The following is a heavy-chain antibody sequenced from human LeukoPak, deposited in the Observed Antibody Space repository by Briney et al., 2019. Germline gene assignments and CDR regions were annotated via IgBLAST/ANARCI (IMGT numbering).Heavy chain of an antibody. J-gene: IGHJ3*02. CDR2: IYHSGST. Sequence: SETLSLTCAVSGGSISSSNWWSWVRQPPGKGLEWIGEIYHSGSTNYNPSLKSRVTMSVDTSKNQFSLKLSSVTAADTAVYYCAVDYYGSGSPDAFDIWGQGTMVTVSS. D-gene: IGHD3-10*01. CDR1: GGSISSSNW. CDR3: AVDYYGSGSPDAFDI. V-gene: IGHV4-4*02.